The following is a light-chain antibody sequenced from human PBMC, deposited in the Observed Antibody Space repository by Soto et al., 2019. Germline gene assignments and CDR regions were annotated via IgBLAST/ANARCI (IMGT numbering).Light chain of an antibody. Sequence: EIVLTQSPGTLSLSPGERATLSCRASQSVSSSYLAWYQQKPGQAPRLLIYDASNRATGIPARFSGSGSGTDFTLTISSLEAEDFAFYYCQQRSNWPRGLTFGGGTKVDIK. V-gene: IGKV3D-20*02. CDR1: QSVSSSY. J-gene: IGKJ4*01. CDR2: DAS. CDR3: QQRSNWPRGLT.